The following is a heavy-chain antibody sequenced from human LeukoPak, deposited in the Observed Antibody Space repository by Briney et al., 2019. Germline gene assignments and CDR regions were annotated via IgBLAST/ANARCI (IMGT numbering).Heavy chain of an antibody. CDR2: ISYDGSNK. Sequence: GALRLSCAASGFTFSSYGMHWVRQAPGKGLEWAAVISYDGSNKYYADSVKGRFTISRDNSKNTLYLQMNSLRAEDTAVYYCAKDREITMIVVVITTGAFDIWGQGTMVTVSS. V-gene: IGHV3-30*18. D-gene: IGHD3-22*01. CDR1: GFTFSSYG. CDR3: AKDREITMIVVVITTGAFDI. J-gene: IGHJ3*02.